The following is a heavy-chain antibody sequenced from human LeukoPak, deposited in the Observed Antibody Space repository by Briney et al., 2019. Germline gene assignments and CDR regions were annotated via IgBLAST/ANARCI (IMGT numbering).Heavy chain of an antibody. V-gene: IGHV4-38-2*02. CDR2: IYHSGST. J-gene: IGHJ4*02. D-gene: IGHD6-13*01. CDR3: ARVRGKQLRFYFDY. Sequence: SETLSLTCTVSGYSISSGYYWGWIRQPPGKGLEWIGSIYHSGSTYYNPSLKSRVTISVDTSKNQFSLKLSSVTAADTAVYYCARVRGKQLRFYFDYWGQGTLVTVSS. CDR1: GYSISSGYY.